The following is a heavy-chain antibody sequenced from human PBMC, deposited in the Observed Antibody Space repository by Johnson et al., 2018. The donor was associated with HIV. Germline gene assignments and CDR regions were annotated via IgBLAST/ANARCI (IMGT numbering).Heavy chain of an antibody. V-gene: IGHV3-74*01. CDR2: INSDGSST. J-gene: IGHJ3*02. CDR3: TTDGGHASTARVLSRPDAFDI. D-gene: IGHD2-21*02. CDR1: GFTFSSYA. Sequence: MQLVESGGGVVQPGRSLRLSCAASGFTFSSYAMHWVRQAPGKGLVWVSRINSDGSSTSYAESVKGRFTISRDNAKNTLYLQMDSLGAEDTAVYYCTTDGGHASTARVLSRPDAFDIWGQGTMVTVSS.